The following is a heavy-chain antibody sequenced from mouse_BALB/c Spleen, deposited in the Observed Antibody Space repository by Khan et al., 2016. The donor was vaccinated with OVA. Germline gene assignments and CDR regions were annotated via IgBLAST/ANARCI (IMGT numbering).Heavy chain of an antibody. Sequence: QVQLQQSGAELARPGASVKMSCKASGYTFTSYTMHWVKQRPGQGLEWIGYINPSNGYTNYNQKFKDKATLTADKSSSTAYMQLNSLTSEDSAVYYCVRSGAYYRYDGYFDVWGARTTVTVSS. D-gene: IGHD2-14*01. CDR2: INPSNGYT. V-gene: IGHV1-4*01. CDR1: GYTFTSYT. CDR3: VRSGAYYRYDGYFDV. J-gene: IGHJ1*01.